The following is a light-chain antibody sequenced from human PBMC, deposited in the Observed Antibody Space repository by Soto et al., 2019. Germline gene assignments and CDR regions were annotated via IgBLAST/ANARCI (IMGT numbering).Light chain of an antibody. CDR3: QEYIHWPPGM. CDR2: DTS. V-gene: IGKV3-15*01. J-gene: IGKJ1*01. Sequence: EIWGTHSPAPLFASPGERVPLPCRASQLVSRRLAWYQQRLGQVPRLLIYDTSTRAPGISARFSGSGSGTEFTLTISSLQSEDFAVYYCQEYIHWPPGMFGPGTTVDIK. CDR1: QLVSRR.